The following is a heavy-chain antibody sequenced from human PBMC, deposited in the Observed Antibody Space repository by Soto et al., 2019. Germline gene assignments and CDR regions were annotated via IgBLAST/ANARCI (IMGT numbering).Heavy chain of an antibody. J-gene: IGHJ6*02. CDR3: ARDVWGLNRSSWYSYYYYGMDV. CDR2: IYYSGST. Sequence: PSETLSLTCTVSGGSVSSGSYYWSWIRQPPGKGLEWIGYIYYSGSTNYNPSLKSRVTISVDTSKNQFSLKLSSVTAADTAVYYCARDVWGLNRSSWYSYYYYGMDVWGQGTTVTVSS. D-gene: IGHD6-13*01. V-gene: IGHV4-61*01. CDR1: GGSVSSGSYY.